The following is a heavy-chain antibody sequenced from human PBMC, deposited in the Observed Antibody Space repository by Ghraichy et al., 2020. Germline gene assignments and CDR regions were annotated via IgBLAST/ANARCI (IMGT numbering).Heavy chain of an antibody. Sequence: SGPTLVKPTQTLTLTCTFSEFSLSTIGVGVGWIRQPPGKALEWLALIYWDNDRRYSPSLESRLSITKDTSKNQVVLTMTDLDPVDTATYFCARVFSYDTSGPIGAFDHWGQGTLVTVSS. V-gene: IGHV2-5*02. CDR2: IYWDNDR. D-gene: IGHD3-22*01. CDR3: ARVFSYDTSGPIGAFDH. CDR1: EFSLSTIGVG. J-gene: IGHJ4*02.